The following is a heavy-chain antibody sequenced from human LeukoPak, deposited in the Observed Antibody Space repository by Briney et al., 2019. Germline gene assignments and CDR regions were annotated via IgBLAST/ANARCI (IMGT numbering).Heavy chain of an antibody. D-gene: IGHD3-3*01. V-gene: IGHV6-1*01. Sequence: SQTLSLTCAISGDSVSSNSAAWNWIRQSPSRGLEWLGRTYYRSKWYNDYAVSVKSRITINPDTSKNQFSLQLNSVTPEDTAVYYCASNPHDFGSGYYWAFDIWGQGTMVTVSS. J-gene: IGHJ3*02. CDR1: GDSVSSNSAA. CDR2: TYYRSKWYN. CDR3: ASNPHDFGSGYYWAFDI.